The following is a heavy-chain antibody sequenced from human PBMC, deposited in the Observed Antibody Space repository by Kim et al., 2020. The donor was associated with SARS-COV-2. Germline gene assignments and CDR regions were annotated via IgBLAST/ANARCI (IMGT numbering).Heavy chain of an antibody. CDR1: GYTFTSYY. CDR3: ARDDCSSTSCEYYYYYYGMDV. J-gene: IGHJ6*02. CDR2: INPSGGST. D-gene: IGHD2-2*01. Sequence: ASVKVSCKASGYTFTSYYMHWVRQAPGQGLEWMGIINPSGGSTSYAQKFQGRVTMTRDTSTSTVYMELSSLRSEDTAVYYCARDDCSSTSCEYYYYYYGMDVWGQGTTVTVSS. V-gene: IGHV1-46*01.